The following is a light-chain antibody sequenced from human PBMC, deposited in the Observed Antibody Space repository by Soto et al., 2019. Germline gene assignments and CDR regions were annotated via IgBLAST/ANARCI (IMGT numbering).Light chain of an antibody. CDR3: QQYNNWPQGT. CDR2: GAS. CDR1: QSVSSN. V-gene: IGKV3-15*01. J-gene: IGKJ5*01. Sequence: EIVMTQSPATLSVSPGDRATLSCRASQSVSSNLAWYQQKPGQAPRLLIYGASTRATGIPARFSGSRSGTEFTLTISSLQSEDFAVYYCQQYNNWPQGTFGQGTRLEIK.